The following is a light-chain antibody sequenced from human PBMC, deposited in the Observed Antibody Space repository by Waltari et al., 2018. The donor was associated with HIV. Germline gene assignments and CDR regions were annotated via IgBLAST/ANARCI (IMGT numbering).Light chain of an antibody. J-gene: IGKJ2*01. V-gene: IGKV1-5*03. CDR3: HQYASFSGT. CDR1: QNVGAF. Sequence: DIRLTQSPSTLSASAGDRAAITCRAGQNVGAFLAWYQQKPGKPPKLLIFQASILEGGVPSRFSGSVSGSDFTLTINGLQSDDFATYYCHQYASFSGTFGQGTKVEL. CDR2: QAS.